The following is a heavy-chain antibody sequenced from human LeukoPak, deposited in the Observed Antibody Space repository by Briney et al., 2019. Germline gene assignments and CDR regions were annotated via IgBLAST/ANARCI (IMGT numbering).Heavy chain of an antibody. CDR3: ARGVEASGVGFYAFDI. Sequence: SETLSLTCTVSGSSIGSFYWVWIRQPAGKGLEWIGRLYNGGDTNYSPSLRSRVTMPVDTSKNQFSLKLKSVTAADTAVYYCARGVEASGVGFYAFDIWGQGTMVTVSS. CDR2: LYNGGDT. CDR1: GSSIGSFY. V-gene: IGHV4-4*07. D-gene: IGHD6-13*01. J-gene: IGHJ3*02.